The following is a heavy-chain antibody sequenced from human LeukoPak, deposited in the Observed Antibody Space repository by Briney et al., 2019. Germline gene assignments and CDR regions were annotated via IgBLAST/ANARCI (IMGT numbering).Heavy chain of an antibody. CDR3: ARDGRGYCSSTSCYGDFDY. D-gene: IGHD2-2*01. V-gene: IGHV3-30*04. Sequence: GGSLRLSCAASGFTFSSYAMHWVRQAPGKGLEWVAVISYDGSNKYYADSVKGRFTISRDDSKNTLYLQMNSLRAEDTAVYYCARDGRGYCSSTSCYGDFDYWGQGTLVTVSS. J-gene: IGHJ4*02. CDR2: ISYDGSNK. CDR1: GFTFSSYA.